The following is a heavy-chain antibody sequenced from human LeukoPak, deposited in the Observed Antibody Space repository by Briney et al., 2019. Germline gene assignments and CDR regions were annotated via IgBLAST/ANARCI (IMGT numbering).Heavy chain of an antibody. D-gene: IGHD5-18*01. CDR1: GFSLSTSGMR. J-gene: IGHJ4*02. Sequence: ASGPTLVNPTQTLTLTYTVSGFSLSTSGMRVSWIRQPPGKALEWLAHIDWDDERFYNTSLKTRLTISKDTSKNQVVLTLTNMDPVDTANYYCARIRGNSYGFDSWGQGTLVTVSS. V-gene: IGHV2-70*04. CDR3: ARIRGNSYGFDS. CDR2: IDWDDER.